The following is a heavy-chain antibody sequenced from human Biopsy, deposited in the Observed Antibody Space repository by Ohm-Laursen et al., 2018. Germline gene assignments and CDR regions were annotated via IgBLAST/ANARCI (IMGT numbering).Heavy chain of an antibody. CDR1: GYTFATYH. V-gene: IGHV1-46*01. CDR2: ISPRGATT. Sequence: SVKVSCKVSGYTFATYHIHWVRQAPGHGLEWMGVISPRGATTSFSQKFQGRITMTRDTSTGTVYMDLNSLGSEDTDVYYCARAGVGSDGTDSYYYGMDVWGPGTTVTVSS. J-gene: IGHJ6*02. D-gene: IGHD5-24*01. CDR3: ARAGVGSDGTDSYYYGMDV.